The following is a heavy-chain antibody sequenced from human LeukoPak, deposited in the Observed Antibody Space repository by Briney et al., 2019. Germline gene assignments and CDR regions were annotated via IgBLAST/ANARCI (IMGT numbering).Heavy chain of an antibody. J-gene: IGHJ4*03. D-gene: IGHD1-26*01. V-gene: IGHV3-30*02. CDR3: AKNAVRFGSGSYWDY. CDR2: IRYDGSNK. Sequence: QPGGSLRLSCAASGFTFSSYGMHWVRQAPGKGLECVAFIRYDGSNKYYADSVKGRFTISRDNSKNTLYLQMNSLRGDDTAVYYCAKNAVRFGSGSYWDYWGQGTLVSVSS. CDR1: GFTFSSYG.